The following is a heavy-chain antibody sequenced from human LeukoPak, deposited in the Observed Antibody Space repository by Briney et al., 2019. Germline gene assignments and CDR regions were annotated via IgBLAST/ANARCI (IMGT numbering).Heavy chain of an antibody. J-gene: IGHJ5*02. CDR2: IFHSGIT. CDR3: ARGLGGRTGTTRFDP. V-gene: IGHV4-38-2*02. Sequence: SETLSLTCTVSGYSISSGYYWGWIRQPPGKGLEWIGSIFHSGITYYNPSLKSRVTISLDTSKNQFSQKLSSVTAADTAVYYCARGLGGRTGTTRFDPWGQGTLVTVSS. CDR1: GYSISSGYY. D-gene: IGHD1-7*01.